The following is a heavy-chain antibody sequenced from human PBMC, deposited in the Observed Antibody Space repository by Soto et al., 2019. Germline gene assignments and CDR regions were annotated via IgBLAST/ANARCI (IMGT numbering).Heavy chain of an antibody. CDR2: INPSGGST. CDR3: ARDRAPSGSYYYFDY. CDR1: GYTFTSYY. D-gene: IGHD1-26*01. V-gene: IGHV1-46*01. J-gene: IGHJ4*02. Sequence: QVQLVQSGAEVKKPGASVKVSCKASGYTFTSYYMHWVRQAPGQGLEWMGIINPSGGSTSYAQKFQGRVTMTRDTSTSTVYMELSSLRSEDTAVYYCARDRAPSGSYYYFDYWGQGTLVTVSS.